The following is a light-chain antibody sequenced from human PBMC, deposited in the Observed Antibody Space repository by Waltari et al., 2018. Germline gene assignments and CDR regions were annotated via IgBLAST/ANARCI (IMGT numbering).Light chain of an antibody. Sequence: DIQMTQSPSSLSASLGDRVTITCRASQSISSYLNWYQQKPGKAPKLLIYAASSLQSGVPSRFSGSGSGTDFTLTISSLQPEDFATYYCQQSYSTPGLTFGGGTKVEIK. CDR2: AAS. V-gene: IGKV1-39*01. CDR1: QSISSY. CDR3: QQSYSTPGLT. J-gene: IGKJ4*01.